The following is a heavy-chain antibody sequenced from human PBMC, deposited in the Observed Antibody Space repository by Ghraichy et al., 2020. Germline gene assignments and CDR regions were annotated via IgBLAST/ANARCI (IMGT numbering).Heavy chain of an antibody. CDR3: ARKGPNWNPQGAYFDY. J-gene: IGHJ4*02. V-gene: IGHV3-11*03. CDR1: GFTFSDYY. CDR2: ISSSSSYT. Sequence: GGSLRLSCAASGFTFSDYYMSWIRQAPGKGLEWVSYISSSSSYTNYADSVKGRFTISRDNAKNSLYLQMNSLRAEDTAVYYCARKGPNWNPQGAYFDYWGQGTLVTVSS. D-gene: IGHD1-20*01.